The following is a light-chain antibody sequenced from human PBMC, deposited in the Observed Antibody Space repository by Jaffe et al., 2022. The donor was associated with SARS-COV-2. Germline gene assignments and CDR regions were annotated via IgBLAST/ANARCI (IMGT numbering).Light chain of an antibody. J-gene: IGKJ1*01. CDR1: QSVSSN. Sequence: EIVMTQSPATLSVSPGERATLSCRASQSVSSNLAWYQQKPGQAPRLLIYGASTRATAIPDRFSASGSGTDFTLTISSLQSEDFAVYYCQQYNERPPWTFGQGTKVEIK. CDR2: GAS. V-gene: IGKV3-15*01. CDR3: QQYNERPPWT.